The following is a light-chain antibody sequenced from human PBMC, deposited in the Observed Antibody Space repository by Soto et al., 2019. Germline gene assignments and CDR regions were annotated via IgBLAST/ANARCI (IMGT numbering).Light chain of an antibody. CDR3: QQYGSSPYT. V-gene: IGKV3-20*01. CDR1: QRIRSTY. J-gene: IGKJ2*01. CDR2: DAS. Sequence: EILLTQSPGTLSLSPGDSATLSCRASQRIRSTYLAWYQQKPGQAPRLLIYDASSRATGIPDRFSGSGSGTDFYLTISRLEPEDFAVYYCQQYGSSPYTFGLGTKLEIK.